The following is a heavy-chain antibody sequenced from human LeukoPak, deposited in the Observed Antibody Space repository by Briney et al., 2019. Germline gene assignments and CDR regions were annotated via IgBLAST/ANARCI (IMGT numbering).Heavy chain of an antibody. CDR3: ARDFRAVAESYYYYYMDV. CDR2: INQDGSQK. CDR1: GFTFSSHW. D-gene: IGHD6-19*01. Sequence: GGSLRLSCAASGFTFSSHWMSWVRQAPGKGLEWVAKINQDGSQKYYVDSVKGRFTISRDNAKNSLSLQMNSLRAEDTAVYYCARDFRAVAESYYYYYMDVWGKGTTVTVSS. V-gene: IGHV3-7*01. J-gene: IGHJ6*03.